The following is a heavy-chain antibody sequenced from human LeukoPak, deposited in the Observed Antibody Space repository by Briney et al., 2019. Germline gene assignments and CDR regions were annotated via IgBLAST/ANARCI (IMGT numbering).Heavy chain of an antibody. J-gene: IGHJ4*02. CDR1: GFTFSSYA. CDR2: ISYDGSNK. V-gene: IGHV3-30*04. Sequence: GGSLRLSCAASGFTFSSYAMHWVRQAPGKGLEWVAVISYDGSNKYYADSVKGRFTISRDNSKNTLYLQMNSLRAEDTGVYYCARQYGSYPFDYWGQGTLVTVSS. CDR3: ARQYGSYPFDY. D-gene: IGHD1-26*01.